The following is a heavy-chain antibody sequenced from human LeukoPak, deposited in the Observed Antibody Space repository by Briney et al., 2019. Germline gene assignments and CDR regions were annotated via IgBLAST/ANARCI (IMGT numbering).Heavy chain of an antibody. D-gene: IGHD1-14*01. Sequence: GGSLRLSCAASGFTVITNDMTWVRQAPGKGLEWVSGLYSDGNTKYADSVQGRFTISRDNSKNTLYLEMNRLSPDDTAVYYCARGVEPLAANTLAYWGQGTLVTVSS. J-gene: IGHJ4*02. CDR3: ARGVEPLAANTLAY. V-gene: IGHV3-53*01. CDR2: LYSDGNT. CDR1: GFTVITND.